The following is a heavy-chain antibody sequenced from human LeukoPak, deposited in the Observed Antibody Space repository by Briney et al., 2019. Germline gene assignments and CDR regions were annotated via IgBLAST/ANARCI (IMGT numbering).Heavy chain of an antibody. CDR1: GFTFSSNW. V-gene: IGHV3-74*01. CDR2: IKGDGSST. Sequence: GGSLRLSCAASGFTFSSNWMHWVRQAPGKGLVWVSRIKGDGSSTSYADSVKGRFTISRDNAKNTLFLQMNSLRAEDTAVYYCARGSTDFDYWGQGTLVTVSS. D-gene: IGHD4-11*01. CDR3: ARGSTDFDY. J-gene: IGHJ4*02.